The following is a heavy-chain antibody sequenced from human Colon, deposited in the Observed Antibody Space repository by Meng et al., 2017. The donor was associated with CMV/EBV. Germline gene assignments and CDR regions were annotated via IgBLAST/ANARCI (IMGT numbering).Heavy chain of an antibody. Sequence: CAAFELSITDYAVNWVRQAPGKGLEWVSVISASGYYTFYAESVKGRFTIGRDISKNTVYLQTNSLRAEDTAVYFCAKAPTRRYYFDSWGQGSLVTVSS. CDR1: ELSITDYA. CDR2: ISASGYYT. V-gene: IGHV3-23*01. J-gene: IGHJ4*02. CDR3: AKAPTRRYYFDS. D-gene: IGHD5-24*01.